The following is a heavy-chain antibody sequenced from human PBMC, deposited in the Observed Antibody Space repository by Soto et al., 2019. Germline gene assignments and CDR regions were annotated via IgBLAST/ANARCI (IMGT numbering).Heavy chain of an antibody. D-gene: IGHD6-6*01. CDR2: ISAYNGNT. CDR1: GYTFTSYG. Sequence: ASVKVSFKACGYTFTSYGISWLRQAPGQGLEWMGWISAYNGNTNYAQKLQGRVTMTTDTSTSTAYMELRSLRSDDTAVYYCAREPSIAARLDYWGQGTLVTVSS. J-gene: IGHJ4*02. CDR3: AREPSIAARLDY. V-gene: IGHV1-18*04.